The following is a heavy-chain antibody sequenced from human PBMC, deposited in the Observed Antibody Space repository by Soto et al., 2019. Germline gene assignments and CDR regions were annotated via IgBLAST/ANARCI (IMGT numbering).Heavy chain of an antibody. CDR2: IKQDGSEK. Sequence: GGSLRLSCAASGFTFSSYWMSWVRQAPGKGLEWVANIKQDGSEKYYVDSVKGRFTISRDNAKNSLYLQMNSLRVEDTAVYYCARDRGLSCSSTSCYPWGVYYYYGMDVWGQGTTVTVSS. CDR3: ARDRGLSCSSTSCYPWGVYYYYGMDV. J-gene: IGHJ6*02. V-gene: IGHV3-7*01. D-gene: IGHD2-2*01. CDR1: GFTFSSYW.